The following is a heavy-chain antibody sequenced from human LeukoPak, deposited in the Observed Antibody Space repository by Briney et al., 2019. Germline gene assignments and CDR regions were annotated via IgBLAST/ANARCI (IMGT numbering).Heavy chain of an antibody. J-gene: IGHJ2*01. Sequence: PGGSLRLSCAASGFTFSSYAMSWVRQAPGKGLEWVSAISGSGGSTYYADSVKSRFTISRDNSKNTLYLQMNSLRAEDTAVYYCAKGLGLWFGELSGWYFDLWGRGTLVTVSS. CDR3: AKGLGLWFGELSGWYFDL. V-gene: IGHV3-23*01. D-gene: IGHD3-10*01. CDR1: GFTFSSYA. CDR2: ISGSGGST.